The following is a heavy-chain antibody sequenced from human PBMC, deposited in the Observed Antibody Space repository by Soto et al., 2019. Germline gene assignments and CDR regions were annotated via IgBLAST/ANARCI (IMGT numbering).Heavy chain of an antibody. J-gene: IGHJ4*02. CDR1: GGSISSYY. D-gene: IGHD4-17*01. CDR3: ARWYGGSLDY. V-gene: IGHV4-59*01. Sequence: QVQLQESGPGLVKPSETLSLTCTVSGGSISSYYWRWIRQPPGKGLEWIGYIYYSGSTNYNPSHKSRVTISVDTSKNQFSLKLSSVTAADTAVYYCARWYGGSLDYWGQGTLVTVSS. CDR2: IYYSGST.